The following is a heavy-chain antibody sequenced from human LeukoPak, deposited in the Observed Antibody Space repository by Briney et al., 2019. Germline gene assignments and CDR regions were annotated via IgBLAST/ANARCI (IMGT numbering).Heavy chain of an antibody. D-gene: IGHD6-19*01. CDR2: IYPGDSDT. CDR3: ARQFDSSGWTSYYYMDV. CDR1: GHKLTNNW. J-gene: IGHJ6*03. V-gene: IGHV5-51*01. Sequence: GESLKISCKISGHKLTNNWIGWVRQVPGKGLEWMGIIYPGDSDTRYSPSFQGQVTISADKSISTAYLQWSSLKASDTAMYYCARQFDSSGWTSYYYMDVWGKGTTVTVSS.